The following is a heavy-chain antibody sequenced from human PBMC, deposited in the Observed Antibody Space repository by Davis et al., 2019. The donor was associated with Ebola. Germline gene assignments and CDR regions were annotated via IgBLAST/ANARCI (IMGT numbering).Heavy chain of an antibody. V-gene: IGHV3-73*01. J-gene: IGHJ6*02. Sequence: GGSLRLSCAASGFTFSGSAMHWVRQASGKGLEWVGRIRSKANSYATAYAASVKGRFTISRDDSKNTAYLQMNSLRAEDTAVYYCAKWDCSGGSCYGMDVWGQGTTVTVSS. CDR3: AKWDCSGGSCYGMDV. CDR1: GFTFSGSA. CDR2: IRSKANSYAT. D-gene: IGHD2-15*01.